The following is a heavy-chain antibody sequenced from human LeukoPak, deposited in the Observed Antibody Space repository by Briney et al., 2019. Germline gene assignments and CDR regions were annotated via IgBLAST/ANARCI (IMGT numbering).Heavy chain of an antibody. CDR1: GFTFSSYW. CDR2: VKQDGSEK. D-gene: IGHD6-25*01. J-gene: IGHJ4*02. V-gene: IGHV3-7*01. Sequence: GGSLRLSCAASGFTFSSYWMSWVRRAPGKGLEWVANVKQDGSEKNYVDSVKGRFTISRDNAQNSLYLQMTSLRAEDTAVYYCARTYAASPGYWGQGTLVTVSS. CDR3: ARTYAASPGY.